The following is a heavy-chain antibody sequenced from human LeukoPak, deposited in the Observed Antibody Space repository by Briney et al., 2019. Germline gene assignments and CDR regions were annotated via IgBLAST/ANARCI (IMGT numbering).Heavy chain of an antibody. D-gene: IGHD2-21*01. CDR2: TYYRSKWYN. V-gene: IGHV6-1*01. J-gene: IGHJ4*02. Sequence: SQTLSLSCAISGGSVSSKNAAWNWIRQSPLRGLEWLGRTYYRSKWYNDYAVSMRGRITINPDTSKNQFSLQLNSVTPEDTAVYYCARYSGLGVPDFWGQGTLVTVSS. CDR3: ARYSGLGVPDF. CDR1: GGSVSSKNAA.